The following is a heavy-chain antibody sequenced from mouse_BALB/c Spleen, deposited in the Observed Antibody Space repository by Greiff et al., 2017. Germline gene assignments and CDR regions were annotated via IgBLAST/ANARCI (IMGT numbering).Heavy chain of an antibody. D-gene: IGHD2-4*01. CDR2: ISYSGST. Sequence: EVQLQQSGPGLVKPSQSLSLTCTVTGYSITSDYAWNWIRQFPGNKLEWMGYISYSGSTSYNPSLKSRISITRDTSKNQFFLQLNSVTTEDTATYYCAREGTMITTAWFAYWGQGTLVTVSA. CDR3: AREGTMITTAWFAY. CDR1: GYSITSDYA. V-gene: IGHV3-2*02. J-gene: IGHJ3*01.